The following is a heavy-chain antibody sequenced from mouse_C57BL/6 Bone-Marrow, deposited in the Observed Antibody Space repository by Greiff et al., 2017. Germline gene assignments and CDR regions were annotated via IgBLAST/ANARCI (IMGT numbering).Heavy chain of an antibody. J-gene: IGHJ1*03. Sequence: QVQLQQPGAELVMPGASVKLSCKASGYTFTSYWMNWVKQRPGQGLEWIGEIDPSDSYTNYNQKFKGKSTLTVDKSSSTAYMQLSSLTSEDSAVYYCASWVFDVWGTGTTVTVSS. CDR3: ASWVFDV. CDR1: GYTFTSYW. V-gene: IGHV1-69*01. CDR2: IDPSDSYT.